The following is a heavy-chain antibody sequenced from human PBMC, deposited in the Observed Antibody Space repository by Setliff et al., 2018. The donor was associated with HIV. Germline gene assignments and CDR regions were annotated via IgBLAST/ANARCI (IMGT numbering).Heavy chain of an antibody. CDR2: INHSGST. CDR1: GGSFSGYY. CDR3: ARGSGYFSYFDY. D-gene: IGHD3-22*01. V-gene: IGHV4-34*01. J-gene: IGHJ4*02. Sequence: SETLSLTCAVYGGSFSGYYWSWIRQPPGKGLEWIGEINHSGSTNYNPSPKSRVTISVDTSKNQFSLKLSSVTAADTAAYYCARGSGYFSYFDYWGQGTLVTVSS.